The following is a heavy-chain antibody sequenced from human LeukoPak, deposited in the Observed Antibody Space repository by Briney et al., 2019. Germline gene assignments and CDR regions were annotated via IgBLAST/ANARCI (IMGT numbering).Heavy chain of an antibody. J-gene: IGHJ6*03. CDR3: ARVDHYYYDSSGYLYSGYYYMDV. CDR2: IYTSGST. D-gene: IGHD3-22*01. CDR1: GGSINSGSYY. V-gene: IGHV4-61*02. Sequence: SQTLSLTCTVSGGSINSGSYYWSWIRQPAGKGLEWIGRIYTSGSTKYNPSLKSRVTISVGTSKNQFSLKLSSVTAADTAVYYCARVDHYYYDSSGYLYSGYYYMDVWGKGTTVTVSS.